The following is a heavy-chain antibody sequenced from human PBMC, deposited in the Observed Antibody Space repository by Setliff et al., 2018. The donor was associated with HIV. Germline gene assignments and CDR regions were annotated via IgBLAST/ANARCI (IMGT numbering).Heavy chain of an antibody. J-gene: IGHJ5*02. CDR1: GYSFINYG. Sequence: ASVKVSCKASGYSFINYGISWVRQAPGQGLEWMGWISAYNGNTDYEPRLLGRVTMTTETSTSTAYMELRSLSSDDTAVYYCARARLQGIVTAVGPRDNCLDPWGQGTRVTVSS. D-gene: IGHD1-26*01. V-gene: IGHV1-18*01. CDR2: ISAYNGNT. CDR3: ARARLQGIVTAVGPRDNCLDP.